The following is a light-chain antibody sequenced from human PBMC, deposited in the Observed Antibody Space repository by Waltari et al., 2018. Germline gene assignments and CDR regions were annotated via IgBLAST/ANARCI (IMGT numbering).Light chain of an antibody. CDR3: QQSYSTPVYT. V-gene: IGKV1-39*01. J-gene: IGKJ2*01. CDR1: QSISSY. Sequence: DIQMTQSPSSLSASVGDRVTITCRASQSISSYLNWYQQKPGKAPKLLIYAASSLQSGVPSRFSGSGSGTDFTLTISSLQPEDFATYYCQQSYSTPVYTFGQGTKLDMK. CDR2: AAS.